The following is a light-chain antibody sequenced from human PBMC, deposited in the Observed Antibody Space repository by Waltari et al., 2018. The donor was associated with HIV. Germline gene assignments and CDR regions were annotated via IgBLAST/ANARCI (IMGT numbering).Light chain of an antibody. CDR3: ASWDDSLSGWV. J-gene: IGLJ3*02. CDR1: SSNIGSNY. Sequence: SVLTQPPSASRTPGQRVTISCSGSSSNIGSNYVYWYQYFPGATPKLLIDWNRQRPSGVPDRFSGSKSGTSASLTISGLRPEDETDYYCASWDDSLSGWVFGGGTKVTVL. V-gene: IGLV1-47*01. CDR2: WNR.